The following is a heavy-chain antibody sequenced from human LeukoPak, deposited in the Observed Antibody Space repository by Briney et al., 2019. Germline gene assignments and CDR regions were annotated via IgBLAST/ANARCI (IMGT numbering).Heavy chain of an antibody. J-gene: IGHJ4*02. V-gene: IGHV5-10-1*01. CDR2: IDPSDSYT. CDR1: GYSINNYW. D-gene: IGHD4-17*01. CDR3: ARHSTVTTEAPHDY. Sequence: GESLKISCKGSGYSINNYWISWVRQMPGKGLEWMGRIDPSDSYTNYSPSFQGHVTISADKSISTAYLQWSSLKASDTAMYYCARHSTVTTEAPHDYWGQGTLVTVSS.